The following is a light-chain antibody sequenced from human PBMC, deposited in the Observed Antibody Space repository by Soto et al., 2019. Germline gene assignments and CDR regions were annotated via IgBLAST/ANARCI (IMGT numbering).Light chain of an antibody. CDR1: QSVSSS. V-gene: IGKV3-15*01. CDR2: GAS. CDR3: QEYDNWPPEGT. J-gene: IGKJ1*01. Sequence: EIVLTPSPGTLSLSPGERATLSCRASQSVSSSCLAWYQQKPGQAPRLLIYGASSRATGIPARFSGSGSGTEFTLSINSLQSEDFAVYYCQEYDNWPPEGTFGQGTKVDIK.